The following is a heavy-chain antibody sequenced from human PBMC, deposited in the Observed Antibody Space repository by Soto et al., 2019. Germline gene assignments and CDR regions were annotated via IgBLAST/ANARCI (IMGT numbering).Heavy chain of an antibody. CDR2: IIPVFRTP. CDR3: ARDNPSLQLGGNYYYALDV. D-gene: IGHD1-1*01. V-gene: IGHV1-69*12. Sequence: QVQLVQSGAEVKKPGSSVKVSCKASGDTFSSFAISWVRQAPGQGFEWMGGIIPVFRTPDYAQKFQGRVTITADESTTTAYLELSSLRSDATAVYYCARDNPSLQLGGNYYYALDVCGQGNTVIVSS. J-gene: IGHJ6*01. CDR1: GDTFSSFA.